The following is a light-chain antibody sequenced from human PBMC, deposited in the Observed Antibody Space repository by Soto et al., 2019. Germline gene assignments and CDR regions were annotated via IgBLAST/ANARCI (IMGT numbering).Light chain of an antibody. CDR3: QSYDSSLSGYVV. Sequence: QSVLTQPPSVSGAPGQRVTSSCTVSSSNIEAGYDVHWYQQLPGTAPKLLIYDNGNRPSGVPDRFSGSKSGTSASLAITGLQAEDETDYYCQSYDSSLSGYVVFGGGTKVTVL. CDR1: SSNIEAGYD. V-gene: IGLV1-40*01. CDR2: DNG. J-gene: IGLJ2*01.